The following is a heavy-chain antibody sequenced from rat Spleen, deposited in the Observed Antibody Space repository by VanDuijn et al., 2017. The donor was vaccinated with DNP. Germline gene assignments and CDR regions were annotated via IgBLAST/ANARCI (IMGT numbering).Heavy chain of an antibody. CDR1: GFTFNNYD. J-gene: IGHJ2*01. CDR3: AVAGFGVY. CDR2: ISASGVST. Sequence: EVQLVESGGDLVQPGRSLKLSCAASGFTFNNYDMAWVRQAPTKGLDWVASISASGVSTHYRDSVKGRFTVSRDNVINILYLQMDNLRSEDTATDYCAVAGFGVYWGQGVMVTVAS. D-gene: IGHD4-4*01. V-gene: IGHV5S13*01.